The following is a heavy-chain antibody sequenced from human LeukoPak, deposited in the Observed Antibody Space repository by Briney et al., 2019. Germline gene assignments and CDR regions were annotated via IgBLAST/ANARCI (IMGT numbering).Heavy chain of an antibody. CDR3: ARGIAVAPDAFDI. CDR2: ISGSGGST. Sequence: SGGTLRLSCAASGFTFSRYGMSWVRQAPGKGLEWVSAISGSGGSTYYTDSVKGRFTISRDNSKNTLYLQMNSLRAEDTAVYYCARGIAVAPDAFDIWGQGTMVTVSS. D-gene: IGHD6-19*01. J-gene: IGHJ3*02. V-gene: IGHV3-23*01. CDR1: GFTFSRYG.